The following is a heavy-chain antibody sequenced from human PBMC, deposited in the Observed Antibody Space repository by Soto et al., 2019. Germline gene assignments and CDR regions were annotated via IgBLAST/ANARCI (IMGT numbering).Heavy chain of an antibody. J-gene: IGHJ6*02. CDR2: ISKDAAST. CDR3: SRASIGIHGMDV. V-gene: IGHV3-23*01. CDR1: GFTFSDYA. D-gene: IGHD1-26*01. Sequence: EVQLLESGGGLVQPGGSLRLSCAASGFTFSDYAMNWVRQAPGKGLEWVSAISKDAASTYYADSVKGRFTISRDNSKNTLYLQLNSLRAEDTAVYYCSRASIGIHGMDVWGQGTTVTVSS.